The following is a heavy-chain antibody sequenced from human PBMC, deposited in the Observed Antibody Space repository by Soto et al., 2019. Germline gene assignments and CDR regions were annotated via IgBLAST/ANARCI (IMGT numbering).Heavy chain of an antibody. J-gene: IGHJ6*02. D-gene: IGHD3-3*02. V-gene: IGHV1-69*12. Sequence: QVRLVQSGAAIKKPGSSMKVSCTASGGTFSNSAISWVRQAPGQGLEWVGGIIPVFRTPDYAQKFQGRVTITADESTSTAYMELSSLRSEDTAVYYCARDKDRPELGGNYYYAVDVWGQGTTVTVSS. CDR3: ARDKDRPELGGNYYYAVDV. CDR2: IIPVFRTP. CDR1: GGTFSNSA.